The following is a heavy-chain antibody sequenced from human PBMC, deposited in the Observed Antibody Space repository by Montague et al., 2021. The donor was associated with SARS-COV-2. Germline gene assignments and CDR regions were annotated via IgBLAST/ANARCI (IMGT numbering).Heavy chain of an antibody. Sequence: TLSLTCAVSGAPVNRGLYYWSWIRRHPGKGLEWIGYMFYTGSTYYNRSLKSRLTISLDASKNQFSLSLSSVTAADTARYYCARFSVRDYYFDYWGQGTLVSVS. J-gene: IGHJ4*02. V-gene: IGHV4-31*11. CDR1: GAPVNRGLYY. D-gene: IGHD3-10*01. CDR2: MFYTGST. CDR3: ARFSVRDYYFDY.